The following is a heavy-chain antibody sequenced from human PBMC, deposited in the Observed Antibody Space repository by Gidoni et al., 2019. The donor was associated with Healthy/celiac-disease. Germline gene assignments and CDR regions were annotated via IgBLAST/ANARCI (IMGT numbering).Heavy chain of an antibody. J-gene: IGHJ6*03. Sequence: EWVSSISSSSSYIYYADSVKGRFTISRDNAKNSLYLQMNSLRAEDTAVYYCARDPYLLRFLELDYMDVWGKGTTVTVSS. CDR3: ARDPYLLRFLELDYMDV. CDR2: ISSSSSYI. V-gene: IGHV3-21*01. D-gene: IGHD3-3*01.